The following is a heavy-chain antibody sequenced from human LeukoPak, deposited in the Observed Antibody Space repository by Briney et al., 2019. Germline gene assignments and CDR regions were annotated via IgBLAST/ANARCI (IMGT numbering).Heavy chain of an antibody. J-gene: IGHJ4*02. CDR2: INPSGGST. V-gene: IGHV1-46*01. D-gene: IGHD5-24*01. CDR3: ARVGESGDGYNSFDY. CDR1: GYTFTSYY. Sequence: ASVKVSCKASGYTFTSYYMHWVRQAPGQGLEWMGIINPSGGSTSYAQKFQGRVTMTRDTSTSTVYMELSRLRSEDTAVYYCARVGESGDGYNSFDYWGQGTLVTVSS.